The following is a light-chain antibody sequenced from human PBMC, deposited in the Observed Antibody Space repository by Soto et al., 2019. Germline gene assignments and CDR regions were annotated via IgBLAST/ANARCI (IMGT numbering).Light chain of an antibody. CDR3: QQYGSSPEA. V-gene: IGKV3-20*01. Sequence: EIVLTQSPGALSLSPGERATLTCRASESVSWRYLAWYQQKPGQAPRLLIYGASSRATGIPHRFSGSGSGTDFTLTISRLEPEDIAVYYCQQYGSSPEAFGQGTKVEIK. CDR1: ESVSWRY. CDR2: GAS. J-gene: IGKJ1*01.